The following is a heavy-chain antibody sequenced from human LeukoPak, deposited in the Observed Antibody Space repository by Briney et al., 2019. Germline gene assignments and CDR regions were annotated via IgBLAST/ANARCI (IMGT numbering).Heavy chain of an antibody. CDR1: GDSIRSDYW. D-gene: IGHD3-10*01. J-gene: IGHJ4*02. CDR2: IHSSGNT. CDR3: AAGYYYGSGSSPPDY. Sequence: PSETLSLTCGVSGDSIRSDYWWNWVRQPPGKGPEWIGEIHSSGNTNYNTSLKSRVTISVDTSKNQFSLKLSSVTAADTAVYYCAAGYYYGSGSSPPDYWGQGTLVTVSS. V-gene: IGHV4-4*02.